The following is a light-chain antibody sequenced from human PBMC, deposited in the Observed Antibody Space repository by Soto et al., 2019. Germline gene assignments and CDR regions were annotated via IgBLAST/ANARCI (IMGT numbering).Light chain of an antibody. J-gene: IGKJ4*01. CDR3: QQYGKSPPNT. V-gene: IGKV3-20*01. CDR2: GAS. Sequence: EIVLTQSPGTLSLSPGERATLSCRASQSVSSNYVAGYQQKPGQAPRLLIYGASSRPTGIPDRFSGSGSGTDFTLTISRLEPEDFAVYYCQQYGKSPPNTFGGGTKVEIK. CDR1: QSVSSNY.